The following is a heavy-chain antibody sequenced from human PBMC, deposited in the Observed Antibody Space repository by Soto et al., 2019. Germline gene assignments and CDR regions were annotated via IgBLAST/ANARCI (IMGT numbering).Heavy chain of an antibody. CDR1: GGTFSSYA. D-gene: IGHD6-6*01. CDR2: IIPIFGTA. Sequence: ASVKVSCKASGGTFSSYAISWVRQAPGQGLEWMGGIIPIFGTANYAQKFQGRVTITADESTSQAYMELSSLRSEDTAVYYCARDGGRYSSSSAGYGMDVWGQGTTVTVSS. CDR3: ARDGGRYSSSSAGYGMDV. J-gene: IGHJ6*02. V-gene: IGHV1-69*13.